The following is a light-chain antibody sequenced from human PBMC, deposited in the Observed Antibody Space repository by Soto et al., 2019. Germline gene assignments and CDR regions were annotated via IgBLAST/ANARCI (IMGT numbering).Light chain of an antibody. V-gene: IGKV1-16*02. CDR1: QEISNH. Sequence: DIQMTQSPSSLSASVGDRVTITCRASQEISNHLAWFQQKPVKPPKSLISDASNLQSGVPSKFSGSGSGTDFTLTISSLQPEDFATYYCQQYHNYPVTFGGGTKVEIK. CDR2: DAS. CDR3: QQYHNYPVT. J-gene: IGKJ4*01.